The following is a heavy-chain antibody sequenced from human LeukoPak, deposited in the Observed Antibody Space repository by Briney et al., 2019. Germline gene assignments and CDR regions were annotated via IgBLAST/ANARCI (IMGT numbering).Heavy chain of an antibody. CDR2: ISAYNGNT. D-gene: IGHD3-9*01. V-gene: IGHV1-18*01. Sequence: ASVKVSCKASGYTFTSYGISWVRQAPGQGLEWMGWISAYNGNTNYAQKLRGRVTMTTDTSTSTAYMELRSLRSDDTAVYYCARISPVLRYFDWLLSGGYYFDYWGQGTLVTVSS. J-gene: IGHJ4*02. CDR3: ARISPVLRYFDWLLSGGYYFDY. CDR1: GYTFTSYG.